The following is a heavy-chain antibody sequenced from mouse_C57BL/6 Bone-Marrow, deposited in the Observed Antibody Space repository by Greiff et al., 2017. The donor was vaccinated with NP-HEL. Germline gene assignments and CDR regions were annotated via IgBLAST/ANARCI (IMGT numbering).Heavy chain of an antibody. CDR3: ALYGSSPHWYFDV. Sequence: EVQLQQSGPGLVKPSQSLSLTCSVTGYSITSGYYWNWIRQFPGNKLEWMGYISYDGSNNYNPSLKNRISITRDTSKNQFFLKLNSVTTEDTATYYCALYGSSPHWYFDVWGTGTTVTVSS. J-gene: IGHJ1*03. V-gene: IGHV3-6*01. D-gene: IGHD1-1*01. CDR2: ISYDGSN. CDR1: GYSITSGYY.